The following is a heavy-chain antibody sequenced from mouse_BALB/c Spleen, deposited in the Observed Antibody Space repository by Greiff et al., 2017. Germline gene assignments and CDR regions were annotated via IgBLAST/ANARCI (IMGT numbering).Heavy chain of an antibody. J-gene: IGHJ2*01. CDR2: ISSGGSYT. D-gene: IGHD1-1*01. Sequence: EVMLVESGGGLVKPGGSLKLSCAASGFTFSSYAMSWVRQSPEKRLEWVAEISSGGSYTYYPDTVTGRFTISRDNAKNTLYLEMSSLRSEDTAMYYCARVEYYGSSYDFDYWGQGTTLTVSS. CDR3: ARVEYYGSSYDFDY. V-gene: IGHV5-9-4*01. CDR1: GFTFSSYA.